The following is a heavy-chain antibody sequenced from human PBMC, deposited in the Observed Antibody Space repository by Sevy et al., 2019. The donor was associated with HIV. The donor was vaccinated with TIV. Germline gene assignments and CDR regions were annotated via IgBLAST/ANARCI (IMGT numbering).Heavy chain of an antibody. CDR2: IQYDGSNK. Sequence: GGSLRLSCAASGFSFSSYGMHWVRQAPGKGLEWMSYIQYDGSNKDYADSVKGRFTISRDNSKNTLYRQMNSLRVEETAVFYCGKEGGGEGGDHWGQGTLVTVSS. D-gene: IGHD2-21*01. CDR1: GFSFSSYG. CDR3: GKEGGGEGGDH. J-gene: IGHJ4*02. V-gene: IGHV3-30*02.